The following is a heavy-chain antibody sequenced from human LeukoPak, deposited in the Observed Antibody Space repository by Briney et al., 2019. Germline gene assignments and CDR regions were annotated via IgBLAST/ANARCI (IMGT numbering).Heavy chain of an antibody. CDR1: GFTFSSYA. D-gene: IGHD2-15*01. CDR2: ISGSGGST. CDR3: ASGYCSGGSCYLEYFQH. V-gene: IGHV3-23*01. J-gene: IGHJ1*01. Sequence: GGSLRLSCAASGFTFSSYAMSWVRQAPGKGLEWVSAISGSGGSTYYADSVKGRFTISRDNAKNTLYLQMNSLRAEDTAVYYCASGYCSGGSCYLEYFQHWGQGTLVTVSS.